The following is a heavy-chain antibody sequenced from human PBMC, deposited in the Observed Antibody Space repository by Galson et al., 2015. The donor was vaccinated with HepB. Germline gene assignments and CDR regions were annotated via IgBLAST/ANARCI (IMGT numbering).Heavy chain of an antibody. CDR2: IYGGGST. CDR3: ARGGGDYSSSWYWFDY. V-gene: IGHV3-53*04. CDR1: GFAVSSNY. Sequence: SLRLSCAASGFAVSSNYMSWVRQAPGKGLEWVSVIYGGGSTYYADSVKGRFTISRHNSKNTLYLQMNSLRAEDTAVYYCARGGGDYSSSWYWFDYWGQGTLVTVSS. J-gene: IGHJ4*02. D-gene: IGHD6-13*01.